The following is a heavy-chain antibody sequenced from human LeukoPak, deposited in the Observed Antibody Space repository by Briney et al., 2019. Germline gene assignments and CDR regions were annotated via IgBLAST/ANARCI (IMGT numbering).Heavy chain of an antibody. CDR1: GFIFSDHY. CDR2: IRKRANGYRT. CDR3: ARVSPTYDFDY. V-gene: IGHV3-72*01. D-gene: IGHD1-14*01. Sequence: GGSLRLSCAASGFIFSDHYMDWVRPAPGKGLEWVGRIRKRANGYRTEFPASVKGRFSVSRDDSRNCMYLQMNSLRSEDTAMYYCARVSPTYDFDYWGQGTLVTVSS. J-gene: IGHJ4*02.